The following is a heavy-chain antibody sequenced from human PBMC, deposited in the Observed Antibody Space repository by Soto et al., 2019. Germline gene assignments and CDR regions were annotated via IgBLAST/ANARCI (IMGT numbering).Heavy chain of an antibody. J-gene: IGHJ6*02. CDR3: ARVDVYVTPSPQDV. CDR1: GYSFTRYG. CDR2: INAYNGNT. D-gene: IGHD3-16*01. Sequence: QVHLVQSGAEVKNPGASVKVSCKASGYSFTRYGIGWARQAPGQGLEWMGWINAYNGNTNYAQNLQGRLTLTTDTSTTTAYMEVRSLRSNDTAIYYCARVDVYVTPSPQDVWGQGTTVTVSS. V-gene: IGHV1-18*01.